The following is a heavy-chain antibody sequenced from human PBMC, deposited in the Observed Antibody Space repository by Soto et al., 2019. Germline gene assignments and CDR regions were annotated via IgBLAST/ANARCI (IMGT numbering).Heavy chain of an antibody. Sequence: GGSLRLSCAASGFTFSSYAMHWVRQAPGKGLEWVAVISFDGSSHNYADSVKGRLTISRDNSKNTLHLQMNSLRAEDTAVYYCAKGNSGSYYRYYYYGMDVWGQGTTVTVSS. CDR3: AKGNSGSYYRYYYYGMDV. CDR2: ISFDGSSH. CDR1: GFTFSSYA. V-gene: IGHV3-30*18. J-gene: IGHJ6*02. D-gene: IGHD1-26*01.